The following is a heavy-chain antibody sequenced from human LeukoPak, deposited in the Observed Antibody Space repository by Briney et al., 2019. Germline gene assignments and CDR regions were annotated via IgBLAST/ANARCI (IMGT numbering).Heavy chain of an antibody. Sequence: SETLSLTCAVYGGSFSGYYWSWIRQPPGKGLEWVGEINHSGSTNYNPSLKSRVTISVDTSKNQFSLKLSSVTAADTAVYYCARRRRYYWNAYFDYWGQGTLVTVSS. CDR1: GGSFSGYY. CDR2: INHSGST. D-gene: IGHD1-1*01. V-gene: IGHV4-34*01. CDR3: ARRRRYYWNAYFDY. J-gene: IGHJ4*02.